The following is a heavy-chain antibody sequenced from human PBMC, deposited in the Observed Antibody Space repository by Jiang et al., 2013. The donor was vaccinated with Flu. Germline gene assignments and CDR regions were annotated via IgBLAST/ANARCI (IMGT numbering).Heavy chain of an antibody. Sequence: TLSLTCDCLWWLNTAVVVTTGAGSASPREGAGVDWNIYYSGIPYYNPSLKSRVTISLDTSKNQFSLKLSSVTAADTALYYCASRIMGTSNVDCWGQGTLVTVSS. J-gene: IGHJ4*02. CDR2: IYYSGIP. CDR3: ASRIMGTSNVDC. D-gene: IGHD2-8*01. CDR1: WLNTAVVVTT. V-gene: IGHV4-39*07.